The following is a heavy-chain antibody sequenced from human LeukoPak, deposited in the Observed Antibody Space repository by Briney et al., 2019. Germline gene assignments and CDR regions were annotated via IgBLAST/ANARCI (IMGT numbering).Heavy chain of an antibody. CDR2: IYSGGST. D-gene: IGHD4/OR15-4a*01. CDR3: AKSLYGGPTWFDP. J-gene: IGHJ5*02. V-gene: IGHV3-53*01. CDR1: GFTVSSNY. Sequence: GGSLRLSCAASGFTVSSNYMSWVRQAPGKGLEWVSVIYSGGSTYYADSVKGRFTISRDNSKNTLYLQMNSLRAEDTAVYCCAKSLYGGPTWFDPWGQGTLVTVSS.